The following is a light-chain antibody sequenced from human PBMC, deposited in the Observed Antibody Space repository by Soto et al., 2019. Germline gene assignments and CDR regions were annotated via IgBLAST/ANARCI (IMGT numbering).Light chain of an antibody. CDR1: SGDVGGYNY. Sequence: SVLTQPASVSGSPGQSITISCTGTSGDVGGYNYVSWYQQHPGKAPKLMIYEVSNRPSGVSNRFSGSKSGNTASLTISGLQAEDEADYYCSSYTSSSRGVFGGGTKLTVL. CDR3: SSYTSSSRGV. V-gene: IGLV2-14*01. CDR2: EVS. J-gene: IGLJ3*02.